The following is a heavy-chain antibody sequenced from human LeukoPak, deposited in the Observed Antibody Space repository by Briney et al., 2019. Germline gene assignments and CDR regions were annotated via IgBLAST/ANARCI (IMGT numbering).Heavy chain of an antibody. V-gene: IGHV3-30*03. D-gene: IGHD6-13*01. Sequence: SGGSLRLSCAASGFTFDDYGMSWVRQAPGKGLEWVALIPYDGSNKYYADSAKGRFTVSRDNSKNTLYLQMNSLRAEDTAVYYCVRGAYSSSWLNFDYWGQGTLVTVSS. CDR2: IPYDGSNK. J-gene: IGHJ4*02. CDR1: GFTFDDYG. CDR3: VRGAYSSSWLNFDY.